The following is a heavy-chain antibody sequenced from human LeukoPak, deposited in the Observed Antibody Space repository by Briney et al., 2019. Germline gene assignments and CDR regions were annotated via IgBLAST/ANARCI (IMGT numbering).Heavy chain of an antibody. D-gene: IGHD5-18*01. Sequence: GASVKVSFKASGYTFTSYGISWVRQAPGQGLEWMGWISAYNGNTNYAQKLQGRVTMTTDTSTSTAYMELRSLRSDDTAVYYCARPAGTAPYYYGMDVWGQGTTVTVSS. CDR3: ARPAGTAPYYYGMDV. CDR1: GYTFTSYG. J-gene: IGHJ6*02. V-gene: IGHV1-18*01. CDR2: ISAYNGNT.